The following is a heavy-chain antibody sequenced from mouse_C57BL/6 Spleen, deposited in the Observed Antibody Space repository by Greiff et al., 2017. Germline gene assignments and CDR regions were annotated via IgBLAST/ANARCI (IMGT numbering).Heavy chain of an antibody. Sequence: EVKLMESGGGLVQPGGSLKLSCAASGFTFSDYYMYWVRQTPEKRLEWVAYISNGGGSTYYPDTVKGRFTISRDNAKNTLYLQMGRLKSEDTAMYYCARHGTGSYYYAMDDWGQGTSVTVSS. CDR2: ISNGGGST. CDR3: ARHGTGSYYYAMDD. J-gene: IGHJ4*01. CDR1: GFTFSDYY. V-gene: IGHV5-12*01. D-gene: IGHD4-1*01.